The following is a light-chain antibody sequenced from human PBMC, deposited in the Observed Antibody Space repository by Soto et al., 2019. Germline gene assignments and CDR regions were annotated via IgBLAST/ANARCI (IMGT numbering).Light chain of an antibody. CDR1: QSINNL. V-gene: IGKV1-5*01. CDR3: QHYNSYSEA. Sequence: DVQMTQSPSTLSASVGDRVTITCRASQSINNLLAWYQQRPGKAPKFLIYDVSTLESGVPSRFSGSGSGTEFTLTISSLQPDDFATYYCQHYNSYSEAFGQGTKV. CDR2: DVS. J-gene: IGKJ1*01.